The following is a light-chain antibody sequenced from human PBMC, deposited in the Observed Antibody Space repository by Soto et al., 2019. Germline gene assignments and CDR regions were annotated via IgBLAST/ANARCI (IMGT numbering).Light chain of an antibody. CDR1: QSVSSY. CDR3: QQDVSSPLT. V-gene: IGKV3-20*01. J-gene: IGKJ4*01. CDR2: GVS. Sequence: EKVFSHTPGTLSLSPEERATLSCRASQSVSSYLAWYQQKPGQAPRLLIYGVSSRATGIPDRFSGSGSGTDFTLTISILEPEDFAVYYCQQDVSSPLTFGGGTKVDIK.